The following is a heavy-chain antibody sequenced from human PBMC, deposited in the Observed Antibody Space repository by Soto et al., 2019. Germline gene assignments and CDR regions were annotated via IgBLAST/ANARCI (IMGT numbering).Heavy chain of an antibody. CDR3: ARGRMRWLQLTY. Sequence: ETLSLTCAVYGGSLSGYYWSWIRQPPEKGLEWIGEINHSGSTNYNPSLKSRVTISVDTSKNQYSLKLSSVTAADTAVYYCARGRMRWLQLTYWGHGTLVTVSS. D-gene: IGHD5-12*01. CDR1: GGSLSGYY. J-gene: IGHJ4*01. V-gene: IGHV4-34*01. CDR2: INHSGST.